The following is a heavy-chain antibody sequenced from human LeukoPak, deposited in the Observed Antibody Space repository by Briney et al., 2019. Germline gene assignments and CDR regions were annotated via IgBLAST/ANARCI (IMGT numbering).Heavy chain of an antibody. CDR2: IYYSGST. CDR1: GGSISSYY. V-gene: IGHV4-59*01. CDR3: ARGNYSSASRWFDP. D-gene: IGHD6-6*01. Sequence: PSEPLSLTCTVSGGSISSYYWSWIRQPPGKGLEWIGYIYYSGSTNYNPSLKSRVTISVDTSKNQFSLKLSSVTTADTAVYYCARGNYSSASRWFDPWGQGTLVTVSS. J-gene: IGHJ5*02.